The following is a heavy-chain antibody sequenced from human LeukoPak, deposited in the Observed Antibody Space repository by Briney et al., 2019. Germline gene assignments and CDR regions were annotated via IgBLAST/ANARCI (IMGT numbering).Heavy chain of an antibody. D-gene: IGHD2-2*01. CDR2: IIPILGIA. Sequence: SVTVSCMASGGTLSSYAIRWVRQAPGQGLEWMGRIIPILGIANYAQKFQGRVTITADKSTSTAYMELSSLRSEDTAVYYCARAGDCSSTSCIRFDYWGQGTLVTVSS. CDR3: ARAGDCSSTSCIRFDY. J-gene: IGHJ4*02. CDR1: GGTLSSYA. V-gene: IGHV1-69*04.